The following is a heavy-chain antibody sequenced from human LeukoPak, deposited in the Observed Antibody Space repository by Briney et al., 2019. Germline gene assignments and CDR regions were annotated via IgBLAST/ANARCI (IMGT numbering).Heavy chain of an antibody. CDR3: AREGDYGDY. D-gene: IGHD4-17*01. CDR2: IGSSSSYI. J-gene: IGHJ4*02. Sequence: PGGSLRLSCAASGFTFSSYSMNWVRQAPGKGLEWVSSIGSSSSYIYYADSVKGRFTISRDNAKNSLYLQMNSLRAEDTAVYYCAREGDYGDYWGQGTLVTVSS. V-gene: IGHV3-21*01. CDR1: GFTFSSYS.